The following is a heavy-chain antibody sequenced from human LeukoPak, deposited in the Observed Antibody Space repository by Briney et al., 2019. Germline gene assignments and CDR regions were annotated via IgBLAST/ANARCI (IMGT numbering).Heavy chain of an antibody. J-gene: IGHJ4*02. CDR2: IYSGGST. D-gene: IGHD3-22*01. Sequence: GGSLRLSCAASGLTVSSNYMSWVRQAPGKGLEWVSVIYSGGSTYYADSVKGRFTISRDNSKNTLYLQMNSLRAEDTAVYYCARDHANYYDSSGFPPVWGQGTLVTVSS. V-gene: IGHV3-53*01. CDR1: GLTVSSNY. CDR3: ARDHANYYDSSGFPPV.